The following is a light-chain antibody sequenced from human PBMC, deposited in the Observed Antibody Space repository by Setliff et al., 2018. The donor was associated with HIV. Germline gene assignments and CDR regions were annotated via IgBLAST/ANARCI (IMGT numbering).Light chain of an antibody. CDR1: SSDVGNYNY. V-gene: IGLV2-14*03. J-gene: IGLJ1*01. Sequence: QSALTQPASVSGSPGQSITISCTGTSSDVGNYNYVSWYQYYPGKAPKLMISDVTKRPSGVSNRFSGSKSGNTASLTISGLQTEDEADYFCASYRSPATYVFGIGTKVTVL. CDR2: DVT. CDR3: ASYRSPATYV.